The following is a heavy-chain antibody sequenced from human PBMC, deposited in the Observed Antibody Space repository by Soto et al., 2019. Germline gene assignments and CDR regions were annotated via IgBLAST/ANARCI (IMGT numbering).Heavy chain of an antibody. CDR3: AKDKALGGGSCVSD. D-gene: IGHD2-15*01. J-gene: IGHJ4*02. Sequence: VQLLESGGGLVQPGGSLRLTCAASGFTFRNFAMSWVRQVPGKGLEWVSAISGSGGSGENTYYAASVKGRFTISRDKSKNTLELQMSGLRPEDTAIYYCAKDKALGGGSCVSDWGQGTLVTVSS. V-gene: IGHV3-23*01. CDR1: GFTFRNFA. CDR2: ISGSGGSGENT.